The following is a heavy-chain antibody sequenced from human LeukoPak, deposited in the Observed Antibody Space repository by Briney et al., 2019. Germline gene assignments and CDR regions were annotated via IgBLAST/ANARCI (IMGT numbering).Heavy chain of an antibody. J-gene: IGHJ4*02. D-gene: IGHD2-2*02. Sequence: GGSLTLSCAASGFTFSSYDMHWVRQATGKGLEWVSAIGTAGDTYYPGSVKGRFTISRDNSKNTLYLQMNSLRAEDTAVYYCARVGQLLYHPFDYWGQGTLVTVSS. V-gene: IGHV3-13*01. CDR3: ARVGQLLYHPFDY. CDR1: GFTFSSYD. CDR2: IGTAGDT.